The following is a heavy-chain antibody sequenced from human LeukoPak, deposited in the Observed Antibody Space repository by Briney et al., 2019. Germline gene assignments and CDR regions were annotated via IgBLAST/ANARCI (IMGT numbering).Heavy chain of an antibody. J-gene: IGHJ4*02. V-gene: IGHV3-30*18. CDR3: AKNPDRDYASESREDYFDY. D-gene: IGHD4-17*01. Sequence: GGSLRLSCAASGFTFSSYGMHWVRQAPGKGLEWVAVISYDGSNKYYADSVKGRFTISRDNSKNTLYLQMNSLRAEDTAVYYCAKNPDRDYASESREDYFDYWGQGTLVTVSS. CDR1: GFTFSSYG. CDR2: ISYDGSNK.